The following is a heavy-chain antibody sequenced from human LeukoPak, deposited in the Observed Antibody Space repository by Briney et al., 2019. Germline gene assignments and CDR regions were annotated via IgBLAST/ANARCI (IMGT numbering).Heavy chain of an antibody. J-gene: IGHJ4*02. D-gene: IGHD3-10*01. CDR1: GGSLSSYY. CDR3: ARNPALYYYGSGSYLH. V-gene: IGHV3-7*01. Sequence: ETLSLTCTVSGGSLSSYYWSWVRQAPGKELEGVANIKQDGSEKYYVDSVKGRFTIYRYNAKNSLYLQMNSLRAEDTAVYYCARNPALYYYGSGSYLHWGQGTLVTVSS. CDR2: IKQDGSEK.